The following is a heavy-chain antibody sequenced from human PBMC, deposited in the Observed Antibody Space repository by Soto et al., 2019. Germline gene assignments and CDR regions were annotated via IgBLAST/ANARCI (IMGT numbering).Heavy chain of an antibody. CDR3: ARQGIWSGYYDWFDP. CDR2: IDPSDSYT. D-gene: IGHD3-3*01. V-gene: IGHV5-10-1*01. CDR1: GYSFTSYW. J-gene: IGHJ5*02. Sequence: PGESLKISCKGSGYSFTSYWISWVRQMPGKGLEWMGRIDPSDSYTNYSPSFQGHVTISADKSISTAYLQWSSLKASDTAMYYCARQGIWSGYYDWFDPWGQGTLVTVSS.